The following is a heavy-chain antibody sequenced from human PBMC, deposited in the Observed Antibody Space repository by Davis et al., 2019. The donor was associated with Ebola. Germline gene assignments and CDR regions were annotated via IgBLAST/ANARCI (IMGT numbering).Heavy chain of an antibody. CDR1: GFTFSSYS. J-gene: IGHJ4*02. CDR2: ISSSSSYI. CDR3: AKDTETGYSSGWSFDY. D-gene: IGHD6-19*01. V-gene: IGHV3-21*01. Sequence: PGGSLRLSCAASGFTFSSYSMNWVRQAPGKGLEWVSSISSSSSYIYYADSVKGRFTISRDNAKNTLYLQMNSLRAEDTAVYYCAKDTETGYSSGWSFDYWGQGTLVTVSS.